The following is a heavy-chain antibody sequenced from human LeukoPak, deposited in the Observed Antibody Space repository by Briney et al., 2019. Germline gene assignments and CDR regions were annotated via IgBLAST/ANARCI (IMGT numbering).Heavy chain of an antibody. CDR1: GYTFSRYD. D-gene: IGHD3-10*01. V-gene: IGHV1-8*01. CDR3: ASGGGSGTWGAYYYYAMDV. CDR2: MNPNSGNT. J-gene: IGHJ6*02. Sequence: ASVKVSCKASGYTFSRYDINWVRQAPGQGLEWMGWMNPNSGNTGYAQKFQGRVTMTRNTSISTAYMELSGLRSEDPAVHYCASGGGSGTWGAYYYYAMDVWGQGTTVTVSS.